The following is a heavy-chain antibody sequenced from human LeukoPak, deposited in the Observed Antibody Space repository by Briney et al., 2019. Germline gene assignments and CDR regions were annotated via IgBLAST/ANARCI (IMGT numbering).Heavy chain of an antibody. CDR1: GFTFSSYA. CDR3: TRDSEGIPYFDY. J-gene: IGHJ4*02. Sequence: PGGSLRLSCAASGFTFSSYAMSWVRQAPEKGLEWVGFIRSKAYGGTTEYAASVKGRFTISRDDSKSIAYLQMNSLKTEDTAVYYCTRDSEGIPYFDYWGQGTLVTVSS. D-gene: IGHD3-10*01. CDR2: IRSKAYGGTT. V-gene: IGHV3-49*04.